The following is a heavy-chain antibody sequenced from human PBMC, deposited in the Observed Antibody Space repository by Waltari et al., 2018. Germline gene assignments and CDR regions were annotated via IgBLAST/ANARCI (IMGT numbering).Heavy chain of an antibody. Sequence: VQLVESGGDLVQPGWALRLSCAAAGFTFRPYGMSGVRQAPGKGLEWVANIKQDGSEKLYVDSVKGRFTISRDNARNSLYLQMNSLRGEDTAVYYCARVSWDTITRKGIDYWGLGTLVIVSS. CDR1: GFTFRPYG. J-gene: IGHJ4*02. CDR3: ARVSWDTITRKGIDY. CDR2: IKQDGSEK. D-gene: IGHD1-26*01. V-gene: IGHV3-7*01.